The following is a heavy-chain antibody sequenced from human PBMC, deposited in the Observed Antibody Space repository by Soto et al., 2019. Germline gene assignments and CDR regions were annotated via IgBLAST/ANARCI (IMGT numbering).Heavy chain of an antibody. Sequence: QVQLVESGGGVVQPGGSLRLSCAASGFTFRSYTMHWVRQAPGEGLEWVAVIWYDARNKYYADSVKGRFTISRDNSKNTLYLQMNSLRAEDTAVYYCARAYYDSSGYSTFDIWGQGTMVTVSS. CDR2: IWYDARNK. CDR3: ARAYYDSSGYSTFDI. V-gene: IGHV3-33*01. D-gene: IGHD3-22*01. CDR1: GFTFRSYT. J-gene: IGHJ3*02.